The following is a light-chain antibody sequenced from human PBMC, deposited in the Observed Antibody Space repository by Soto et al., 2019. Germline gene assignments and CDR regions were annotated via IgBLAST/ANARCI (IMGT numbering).Light chain of an antibody. V-gene: IGKV3-15*01. Sequence: EIVMTQSPATLSVSPGERATLSCRASQSGSSNFAWYQQKPGQAPRLLIYGASTRATGIPARFSGSGSGTEFTLTISSLQSEDFAVYYCQQYNNWLLWTFGQGTKVEIK. J-gene: IGKJ1*01. CDR2: GAS. CDR3: QQYNNWLLWT. CDR1: QSGSSN.